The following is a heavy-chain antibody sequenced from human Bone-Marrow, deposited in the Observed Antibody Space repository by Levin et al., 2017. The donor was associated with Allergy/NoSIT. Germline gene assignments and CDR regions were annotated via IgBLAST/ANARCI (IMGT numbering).Heavy chain of an antibody. CDR1: GDSVSSDNYY. D-gene: IGHD5-12*01. CDR2: IYYTGST. V-gene: IGHV4-61*01. J-gene: IGHJ4*02. CDR3: ARVAYSGYDSRGGFDY. Sequence: SETLSLTCSVSGDSVSSDNYYWSWIRQPPGKGLEWIGYIYYTGSTTYNPSLKSRVTISVDTSKNQFSLHLRSVTAADTAVYYCARVAYSGYDSRGGFDYWGQGTLVTVSS.